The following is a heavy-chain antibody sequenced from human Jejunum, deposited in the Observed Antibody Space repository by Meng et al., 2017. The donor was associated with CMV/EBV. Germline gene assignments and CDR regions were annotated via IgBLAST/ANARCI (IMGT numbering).Heavy chain of an antibody. CDR2: FYTGGQT. CDR1: GLSVSANY. V-gene: IGHV3-53*01. Sequence: SGLSVSANYMTWVRQAPGKGLEWVSVFYTGGQTYYADAVKGRFTISRDTSKNTVDLQMNSLRAEDTAVYYCSSFDYAGHPDSFDIWGQGTLVTVSS. CDR3: SSFDYAGHPDSFDI. D-gene: IGHD3-9*01. J-gene: IGHJ4*01.